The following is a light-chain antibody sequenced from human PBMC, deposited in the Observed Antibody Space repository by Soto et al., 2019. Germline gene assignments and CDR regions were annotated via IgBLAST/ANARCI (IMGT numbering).Light chain of an antibody. V-gene: IGKV1-39*01. CDR3: QQYDSYCT. Sequence: DIQMTQSPSSLSASVGDRVTITCRASQSISSYVSWYQQKPGKAPKLLIYAASSLQSGVPSSFSGSGSGKEFPLTISSLQPDDSATYYCQQYDSYCTFGGGTKVDIK. J-gene: IGKJ4*01. CDR2: AAS. CDR1: QSISSY.